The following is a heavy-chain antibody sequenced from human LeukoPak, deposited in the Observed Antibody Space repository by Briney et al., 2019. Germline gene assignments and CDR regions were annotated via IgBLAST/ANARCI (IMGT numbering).Heavy chain of an antibody. V-gene: IGHV3-23*01. Sequence: GGSLRLSCAASGFTVSSNYMSWVRQAPGKGLEWVSAISGSGGSTYYADSVKGRFTISRDNSKNTLYLQMNSLRAEDTAVYYCAKDRGSAYPRDFDYWGQGTLVTVSS. D-gene: IGHD5-12*01. J-gene: IGHJ4*02. CDR1: GFTVSSNY. CDR3: AKDRGSAYPRDFDY. CDR2: ISGSGGST.